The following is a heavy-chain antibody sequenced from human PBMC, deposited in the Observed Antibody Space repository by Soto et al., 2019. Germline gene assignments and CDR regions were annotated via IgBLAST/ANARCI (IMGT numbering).Heavy chain of an antibody. CDR1: GGTFRSYA. V-gene: IGHV1-69*13. D-gene: IGHD3-16*02. Sequence: SVKVSCKASGGTFRSYAISWVRQAPGQGPEWMGGIIPLFGTTNYAPKFQGRVTITADESASTAYMELGSLRSEDTAVYYCASNNRASYHFDYWGQGIQVTVSS. CDR2: IIPLFGTT. CDR3: ASNNRASYHFDY. J-gene: IGHJ4*02.